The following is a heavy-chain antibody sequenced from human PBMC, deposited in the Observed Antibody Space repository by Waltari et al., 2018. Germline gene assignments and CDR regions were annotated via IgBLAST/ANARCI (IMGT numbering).Heavy chain of an antibody. Sequence: EVQLVESGGGLVQPGGSLRLSCAASGFTVSSNYMSWVRQAPGKGLEGVSVIYSGGSTYYADSVKGRFTISRDNSKNTLYLQMNSLRAEDTAVYYCARDGDPSGKHFDYWGQGTLVTVSS. CDR2: IYSGGST. D-gene: IGHD6-19*01. J-gene: IGHJ4*02. V-gene: IGHV3-66*02. CDR3: ARDGDPSGKHFDY. CDR1: GFTVSSNY.